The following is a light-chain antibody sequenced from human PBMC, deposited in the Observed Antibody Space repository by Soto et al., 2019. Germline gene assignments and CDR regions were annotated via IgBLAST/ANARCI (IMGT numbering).Light chain of an antibody. CDR1: SSNIEINY. V-gene: IGLV1-47*01. Sequence: QSVLTQPPSASGPPGQRVTISCSGSSSNIEINYVYWYQHLPGMAPKLLIYGDNQRPSGVPDRVSGSKSGSSASLAISGLRSGDEGDYCRAAWDDSLGGRVLFGGGTKLTVL. CDR3: AAWDDSLGGRVL. CDR2: GDN. J-gene: IGLJ2*01.